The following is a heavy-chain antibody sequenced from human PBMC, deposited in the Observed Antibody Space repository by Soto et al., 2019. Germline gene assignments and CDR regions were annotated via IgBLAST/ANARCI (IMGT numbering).Heavy chain of an antibody. V-gene: IGHV3-20*01. CDR3: ARDGAARPPQLYYMDV. CDR2: INWNGGST. Sequence: GGSLRLSCAASGFTFDDYGMSWVRQAPGKGLEWVSGINWNGGSTGYADSVKGRFTISRDNAKNSLYLQMNSLRAEDTALYHCARDGAARPPQLYYMDVWGKGTTVTVSS. D-gene: IGHD6-6*01. J-gene: IGHJ6*03. CDR1: GFTFDDYG.